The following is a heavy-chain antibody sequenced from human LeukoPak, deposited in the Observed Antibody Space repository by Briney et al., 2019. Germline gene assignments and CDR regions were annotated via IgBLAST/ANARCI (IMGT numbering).Heavy chain of an antibody. CDR2: IGGSGST. CDR3: AKYRDFSTWHYFDY. D-gene: IGHD6-13*01. CDR1: GFTFSSYA. V-gene: IGHV3-23*01. Sequence: GGSLRLSCAASGFTFSSYAMSWVRQAPGKGLEWVSAIGGSGSTSFADSVKGRFTISRDNSKNTLYLQMHSLRAEDTAVYYCAKYRDFSTWHYFDYWGQGTLVTVSS. J-gene: IGHJ4*02.